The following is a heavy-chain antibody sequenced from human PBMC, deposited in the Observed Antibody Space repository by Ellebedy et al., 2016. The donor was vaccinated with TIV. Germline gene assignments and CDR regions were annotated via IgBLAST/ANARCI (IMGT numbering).Heavy chain of an antibody. J-gene: IGHJ4*02. CDR1: GFSLSTTRVS. Sequence: SGPTLVKPTQTLTLTCTFSGFSLSTTRVSVSWIRQPPGKALEWLARIDWDDDKYFNTSLRTRLTISKDTSKNQVVLTMTSMDPVDTATYYCARTDGSGWAFDSWGQGTLVTVSS. V-gene: IGHV2-70*11. CDR3: ARTDGSGWAFDS. CDR2: IDWDDDK. D-gene: IGHD6-19*01.